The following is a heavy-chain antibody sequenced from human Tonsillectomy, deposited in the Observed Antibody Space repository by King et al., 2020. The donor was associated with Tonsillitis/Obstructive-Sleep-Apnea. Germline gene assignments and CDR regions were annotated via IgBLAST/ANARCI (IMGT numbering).Heavy chain of an antibody. J-gene: IGHJ3*02. CDR3: AKDSKRIVAIPAAPHDAFDI. CDR1: GFTFSTYA. Sequence: VQLVQSGGGLVQPGGSLRLSCVASGFTFSTYAMSWVRQAPGKGLEWVSGISGSGSSTYCAASVKGRFTISRDNSKDTLYLQMNSLRAEDTAVYYCAKDSKRIVAIPAAPHDAFDIWGQGTMVTISS. V-gene: IGHV3-23*04. D-gene: IGHD2-2*01. CDR2: ISGSGSST.